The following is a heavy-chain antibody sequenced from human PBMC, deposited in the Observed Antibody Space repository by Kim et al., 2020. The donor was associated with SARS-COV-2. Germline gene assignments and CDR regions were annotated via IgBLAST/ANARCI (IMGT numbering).Heavy chain of an antibody. V-gene: IGHV3-30*01. CDR3: VREGGTSGFAGWFDS. J-gene: IGHJ5*01. D-gene: IGHD6-19*01. Sequence: AASVKGRFTISRDTSENTLYLEMHSLTVEDTAIYYCVREGGTSGFAGWFDSWGRGTLVTVSS.